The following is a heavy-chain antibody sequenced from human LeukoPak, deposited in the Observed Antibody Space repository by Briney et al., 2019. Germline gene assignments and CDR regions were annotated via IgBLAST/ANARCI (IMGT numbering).Heavy chain of an antibody. CDR2: ISGSGGST. D-gene: IGHD5-24*01. CDR3: ARGRDGYNWIDY. CDR1: GFTFSNYA. J-gene: IGHJ4*02. Sequence: GGSLRLSCAASGFTFSNYAMSWARQAPGKGLEWVSAISGSGGSTYYADSVKGRFTISRDNSKNTLYLQMNSLRAEDTAVYYCARGRDGYNWIDYWGQGTLVTVSS. V-gene: IGHV3-23*01.